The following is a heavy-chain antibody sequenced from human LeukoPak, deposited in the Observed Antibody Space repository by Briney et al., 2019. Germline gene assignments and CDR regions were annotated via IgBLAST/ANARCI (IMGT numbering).Heavy chain of an antibody. J-gene: IGHJ4*02. CDR3: VKEVAAAAGRVY. CDR2: ISGSGYPT. Sequence: PGGSLRLSCAASGFTFSSYAMSWVRQAPGKGLEWVSGISGSGYPTYYSDSVKGRFTISRDNSKNTLYLQMNSLRAEDTAVYYCVKEVAAAAGRVYWGQGTLVAVSS. D-gene: IGHD6-13*01. CDR1: GFTFSSYA. V-gene: IGHV3-23*01.